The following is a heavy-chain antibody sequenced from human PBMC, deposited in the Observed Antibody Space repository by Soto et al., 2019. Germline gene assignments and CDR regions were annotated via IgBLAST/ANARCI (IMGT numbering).Heavy chain of an antibody. J-gene: IGHJ6*02. V-gene: IGHV3-23*01. D-gene: IGHD5-18*01. CDR2: ISGSGGST. CDR3: AKGGNTAMVYYYYGMDV. Sequence: EVQLLESGGGLVQPGGSLRLSCAASGFTFSSYAMSWVRQAPGKGLEWVSAISGSGGSTYYADSVKGRFTISRDNSKNTLYLQMNSLRAEDTALYYCAKGGNTAMVYYYYGMDVWGQGTTVTVSS. CDR1: GFTFSSYA.